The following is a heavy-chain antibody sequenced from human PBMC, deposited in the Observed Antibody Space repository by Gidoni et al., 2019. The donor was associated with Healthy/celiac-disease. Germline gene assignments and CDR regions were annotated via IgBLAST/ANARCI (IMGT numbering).Heavy chain of an antibody. V-gene: IGHV3-30*18. Sequence: QVQLVESGGGVVQPGRSLRLSCAASGFTFSSYGMHWVRQATGKGLEWLAVISYDGSNKYYADSVKGRFTISRDNSKNTLYLQMNSLRAEDTAVYYCAKGEYCGGDCYPYYYYYYGMDVWGQGTTVTVSS. CDR2: ISYDGSNK. CDR1: GFTFSSYG. J-gene: IGHJ6*02. D-gene: IGHD2-21*01. CDR3: AKGEYCGGDCYPYYYYYYGMDV.